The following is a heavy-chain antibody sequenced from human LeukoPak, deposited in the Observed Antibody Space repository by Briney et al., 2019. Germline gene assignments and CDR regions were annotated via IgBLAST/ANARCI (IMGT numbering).Heavy chain of an antibody. CDR3: ARDITGTTGWFDP. J-gene: IGHJ5*02. Sequence: GASVKVSCKASGYTFTSYAISWVRQAPGQGLEWMGGIIPIFGTANYAQKFQGRVTITTDESTSTAYMELSSLRSEDTAVYYCARDITGTTGWFDPWGQGTLVTVSS. D-gene: IGHD1-20*01. V-gene: IGHV1-69*05. CDR2: IIPIFGTA. CDR1: GYTFTSYA.